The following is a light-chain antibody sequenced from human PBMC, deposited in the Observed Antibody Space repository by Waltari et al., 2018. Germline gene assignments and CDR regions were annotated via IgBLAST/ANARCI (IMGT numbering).Light chain of an antibody. J-gene: IGKJ4*01. Sequence: EIVLTQSPATLSLSPGEGAILSCRASQSVYRALAWYQQKPGQAPSLRIYDASTRATGIPARFSGSGSETDFTLNISSLEPEDFAVYYCQHRGNWPLTFGGGTKVEI. CDR3: QHRGNWPLT. CDR2: DAS. V-gene: IGKV3-11*01. CDR1: QSVYRA.